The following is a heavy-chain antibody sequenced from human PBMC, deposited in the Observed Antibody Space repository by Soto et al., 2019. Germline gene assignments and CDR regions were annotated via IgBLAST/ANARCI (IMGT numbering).Heavy chain of an antibody. CDR1: GFTFSSYE. Sequence: EVQLVESGGGLVQPGGSLRLSCAASGFTFSSYEMNWVRQAPGKGLEWVSYISSSGSTIYYADSVKGRFTISRDNAKNSLYLQMNSLRAEDTAVYYCAREGPYDSSGYYFFDYWGQGTLVAVSS. J-gene: IGHJ4*02. CDR3: AREGPYDSSGYYFFDY. D-gene: IGHD3-22*01. CDR2: ISSSGSTI. V-gene: IGHV3-48*03.